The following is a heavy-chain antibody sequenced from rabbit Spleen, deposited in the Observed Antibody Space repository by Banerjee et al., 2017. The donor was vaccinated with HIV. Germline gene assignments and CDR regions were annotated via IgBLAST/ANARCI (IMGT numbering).Heavy chain of an antibody. CDR2: IEPIFGNT. D-gene: IGHD1-1*01. CDR3: VRARPYPFVW. V-gene: IGHV1S47*01. J-gene: IGHJ4*01. CDR1: GFDFSNYG. Sequence: QEQLVESGGGLVQPGGSLKLSCKASGFDFSNYGVSWVRQAPGKGLEWIGYIEPIFGNTYYANWVNGRFTISSHNAQNTLYLQLSSLTAADTATYFCVRARPYPFVWWGQGTLVTVS.